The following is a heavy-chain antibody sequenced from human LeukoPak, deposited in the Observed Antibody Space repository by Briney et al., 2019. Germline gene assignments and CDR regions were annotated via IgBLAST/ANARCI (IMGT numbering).Heavy chain of an antibody. J-gene: IGHJ6*03. V-gene: IGHV3-23*01. CDR1: GFTFGSFA. D-gene: IGHD2-2*01. Sequence: GGSLRLSCEASGFTFGSFAMSWVRQAPGKGLEWVSGISGSGYYTYYADSVKGRFTISRDNTKNTLYIEMNSLRAEDTALYFCAKDGSWGDYQFYFYMDVWGKGTTVTVSS. CDR3: AKDGSWGDYQFYFYMDV. CDR2: ISGSGYYT.